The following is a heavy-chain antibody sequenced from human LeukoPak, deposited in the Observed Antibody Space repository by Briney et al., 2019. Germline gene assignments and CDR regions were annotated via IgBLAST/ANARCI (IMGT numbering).Heavy chain of an antibody. Sequence: GGSLRLSCAASGFNFNAYDMHWVRQAPGKGLEYVSAISTNGANTYYADSVKGRFTVSRDDSKNTLYLQMGSLRPEDMAVYYCASLSGGYFDCWGQGTLVIVSS. CDR1: GFNFNAYD. V-gene: IGHV3-64*02. J-gene: IGHJ4*02. D-gene: IGHD3-16*01. CDR2: ISTNGANT. CDR3: ASLSGGYFDC.